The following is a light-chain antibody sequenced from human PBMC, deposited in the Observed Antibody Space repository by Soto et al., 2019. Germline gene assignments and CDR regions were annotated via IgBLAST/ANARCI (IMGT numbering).Light chain of an antibody. CDR2: GNN. J-gene: IGLJ3*02. Sequence: QSALTQPPSVSGAPGQRVTIPCTGSSSNIGADYDVHWYQQLPGTAPKLLIYGNNNRPSGVPDRFSGSQSGTSASLAITGLQAEDEADYYCQSYDSSLSGSVFGGGTKVTVL. V-gene: IGLV1-40*01. CDR1: SSNIGADYD. CDR3: QSYDSSLSGSV.